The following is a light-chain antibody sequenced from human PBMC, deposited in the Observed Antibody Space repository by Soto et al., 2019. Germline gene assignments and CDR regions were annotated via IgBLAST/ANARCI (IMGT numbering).Light chain of an antibody. CDR3: QHYGDSSWT. V-gene: IGKV3-20*01. CDR2: GVS. Sequence: ELVLTHSPVALSLSSGERATLSCRASQSVSSTLLTWYQQKPGQAPRLLIYGVSSRATGIPDRFSGSGSGTDFTLTISRVEPEDFAGYFCQHYGDSSWTFGQGSRVEIK. J-gene: IGKJ1*01. CDR1: QSVSSTL.